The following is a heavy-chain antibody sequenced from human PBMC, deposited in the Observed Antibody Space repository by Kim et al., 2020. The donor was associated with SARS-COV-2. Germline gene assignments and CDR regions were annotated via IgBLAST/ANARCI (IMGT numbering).Heavy chain of an antibody. CDR1: GFIFTNFW. CDR3: VRDGPGLDYDSRGSYHSYFDY. V-gene: IGHV3-7*01. CDR2: VKQDGSEA. J-gene: IGHJ4*02. D-gene: IGHD3-22*01. Sequence: GGSLRLSCSASGFIFTNFWMSWVRQTPGKGLQWLANVKQDGSEAYYADSVRGRFILSRDNAKNSVSLLMTSLRVDDTAVYYCVRDGPGLDYDSRGSYHSYFDYWGQGTLVTVSS.